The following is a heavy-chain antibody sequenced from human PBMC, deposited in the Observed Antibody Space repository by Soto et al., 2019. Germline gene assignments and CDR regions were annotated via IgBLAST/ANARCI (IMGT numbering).Heavy chain of an antibody. Sequence: PGGSLRLSCAASGFSVSIYMSWVRQAPGKGLEWVSTLSDRGTSHYADSVTGRFSVSRDNSKNTLYLQMNGLRVDDTATYYCAGDYASGAYDFRGQGTQVTVSS. CDR1: GFSVSIY. CDR3: AGDYASGAYDF. CDR2: LSDRGTS. J-gene: IGHJ4*02. D-gene: IGHD5-12*01. V-gene: IGHV3-53*01.